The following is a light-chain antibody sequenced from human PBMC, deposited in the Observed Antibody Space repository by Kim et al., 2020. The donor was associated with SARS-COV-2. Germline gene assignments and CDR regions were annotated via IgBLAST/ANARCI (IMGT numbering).Light chain of an antibody. V-gene: IGKV1-5*03. CDR1: QSISTW. Sequence: DIQMTQSPSTLSASAGDRITITCRASQSISTWLAWYQQKPGKAPKLLIYKASSLQSGVPSRFSGSGSGADFILTVSSLQPGDFATYYCQQYDTYPWTFGQGTKLEI. CDR3: QQYDTYPWT. CDR2: KAS. J-gene: IGKJ1*01.